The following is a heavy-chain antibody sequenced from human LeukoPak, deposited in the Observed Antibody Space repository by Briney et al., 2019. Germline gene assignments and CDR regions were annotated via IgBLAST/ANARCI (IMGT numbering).Heavy chain of an antibody. Sequence: PSETLSLTCTVSGGSISGSSYYWGWIRQPPGKGLEWIGTIYYSGSTYYNPSLKSRVTISLDTSKNQFSLWLSSVTAADTAVYYCASFYYESSGNYYVPFDYWGQGTLVTVSS. CDR2: IYYSGST. D-gene: IGHD3-22*01. V-gene: IGHV4-39*01. CDR1: GGSISGSSYY. J-gene: IGHJ4*02. CDR3: ASFYYESSGNYYVPFDY.